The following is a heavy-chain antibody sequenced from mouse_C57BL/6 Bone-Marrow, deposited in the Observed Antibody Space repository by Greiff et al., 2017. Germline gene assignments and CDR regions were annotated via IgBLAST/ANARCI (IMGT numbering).Heavy chain of an antibody. CDR3: ARCGGLCYFNY. CDR1: GYTFTSYW. J-gene: IGHJ2*01. Sequence: QVQLQQPGAELVKPGASVKLSCKASGYTFTSYWMHWVKQRPGKGLEWIGRIHPNSGSTNYNEKFKSKATLTVDKSYSTAYMQLSGLTSEDSAVYYCARCGGLCYFNYWGQGTTLTVSS. V-gene: IGHV1-64*01. CDR2: IHPNSGST.